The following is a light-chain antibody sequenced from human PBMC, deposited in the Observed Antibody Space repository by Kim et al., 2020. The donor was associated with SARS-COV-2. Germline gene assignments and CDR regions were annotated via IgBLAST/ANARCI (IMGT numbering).Light chain of an antibody. CDR1: QSVSSSY. V-gene: IGKV3-20*01. J-gene: IGKJ4*01. Sequence: PGERAALSCRASQSVSSSYLAWFQQKPGQAPRLLIYGASSRATGIPDRFSGTGSGTDFTLTISRLEPEDFAVYYCQQYGSSPLTFGGGTKV. CDR2: GAS. CDR3: QQYGSSPLT.